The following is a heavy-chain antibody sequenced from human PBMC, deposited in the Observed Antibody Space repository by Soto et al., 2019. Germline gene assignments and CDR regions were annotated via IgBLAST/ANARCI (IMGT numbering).Heavy chain of an antibody. CDR3: ARRWGRTFDY. CDR1: GGSISSYY. J-gene: IGHJ4*02. V-gene: IGHV4-59*08. Sequence: SETLSLTCTVSGGSISSYYWSWIRQPPGKGLEWIGYIYYSGSTNYNPSLKSRVTISVDTSKNQFSLKLSSVTAADTAVYYCARRWGRTFDYWAQGTVITVSS. D-gene: IGHD7-27*01. CDR2: IYYSGST.